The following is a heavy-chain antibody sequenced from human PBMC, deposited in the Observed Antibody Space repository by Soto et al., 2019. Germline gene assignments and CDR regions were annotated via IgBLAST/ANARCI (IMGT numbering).Heavy chain of an antibody. J-gene: IGHJ4*02. CDR2: VFSSVSA. CDR1: GVSVRSYT. D-gene: IGHD2-8*02. V-gene: IGHV4-4*07. Sequence: QVQLQESGPGQVRPSETLSLTCIVSGVSVRSYTWSWVRQPAKKGLEWIGRVFSSVSATYNPSLKSRVSISMDTPENRISLKLDSVTAADAGVYLCARDGMTTGATWGPGTLVTVSS. CDR3: ARDGMTTGAT.